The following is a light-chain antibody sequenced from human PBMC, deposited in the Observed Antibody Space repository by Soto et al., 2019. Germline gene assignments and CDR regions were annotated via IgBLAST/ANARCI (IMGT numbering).Light chain of an antibody. V-gene: IGKV3-15*01. J-gene: IGKJ3*01. CDR2: GAS. Sequence: EIVMTQSPATLSVSPGERATLSCRASQSVSSNLAWYQQKPGQAPRLLIYGASTRATGIPARFSGSGSGTEFTLTISSLQSEDFATYYCQQSYSTFTFGPGTKVDIK. CDR1: QSVSSN. CDR3: QQSYSTFT.